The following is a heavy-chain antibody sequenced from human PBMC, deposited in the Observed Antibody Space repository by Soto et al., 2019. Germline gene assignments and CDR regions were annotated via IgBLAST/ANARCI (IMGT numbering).Heavy chain of an antibody. CDR3: AGDCSGGRCPGHYYYYGMDV. D-gene: IGHD2-15*01. Sequence: PSESLSLTCTVSGGSSSSYYRSWIRQPPGKGLLWIGYIYYSGSTNYNPSLKSRVTISVDTSKNQFSLKLSSVTAADTAVYYCAGDCSGGRCPGHYYYYGMDVRGQGTTVTVSS. J-gene: IGHJ6*02. V-gene: IGHV4-59*01. CDR1: GGSSSSYY. CDR2: IYYSGST.